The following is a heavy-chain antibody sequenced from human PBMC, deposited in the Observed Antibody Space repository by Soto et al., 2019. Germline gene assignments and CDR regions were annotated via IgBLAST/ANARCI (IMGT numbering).Heavy chain of an antibody. J-gene: IGHJ5*02. Sequence: SLRLSCAASGFTFSSYGMHWVRQAPGKGLEWVAVISYDGSNKYYADSVKGRFTISRDNSKNTLYLQMNSLRAEDTAVYYCAKDRSLVPAAYNWFDPWGQGTLVTVSS. CDR1: GFTFSSYG. CDR2: ISYDGSNK. CDR3: AKDRSLVPAAYNWFDP. D-gene: IGHD2-2*01. V-gene: IGHV3-30*18.